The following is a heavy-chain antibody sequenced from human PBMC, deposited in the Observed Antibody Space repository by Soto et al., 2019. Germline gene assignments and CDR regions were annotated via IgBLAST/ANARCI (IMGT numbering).Heavy chain of an antibody. CDR1: GFIFSSYW. J-gene: IGHJ5*02. CDR3: VRVGSGSYSWRDP. CDR2: INTDGGTT. Sequence: EVQLEESGGDLVQPGGSLRLSCTASGFIFSSYWIHWVRQAPGKGLVWVSRINTDGGTTTYAESVKGRFTISRDNARNTLYLQMNSLRPEDTALYYCVRVGSGSYSWRDPWGQGTLVTVSS. V-gene: IGHV3-74*01. D-gene: IGHD1-26*01.